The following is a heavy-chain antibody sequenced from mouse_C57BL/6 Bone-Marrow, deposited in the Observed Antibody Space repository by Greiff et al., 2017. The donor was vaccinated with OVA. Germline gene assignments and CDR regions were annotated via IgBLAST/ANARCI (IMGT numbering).Heavy chain of an antibody. CDR1: GYSFTDYN. D-gene: IGHD1-1*01. Sequence: VQLQQSGPELVKPGASVKISCKASGYSFTDYNMNWVKQSNGKSLEWIGVINPNYGTTSYNQKFKGNATLTVDQSSSTAYMQLNSLTSEYSAVYYCARCYGSSYLYYFDYWGQVTTLTVSS. CDR2: INPNYGTT. J-gene: IGHJ2*01. CDR3: ARCYGSSYLYYFDY. V-gene: IGHV1-39*01.